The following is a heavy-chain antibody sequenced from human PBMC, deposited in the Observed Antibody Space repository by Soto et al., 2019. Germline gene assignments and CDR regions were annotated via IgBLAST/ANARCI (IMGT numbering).Heavy chain of an antibody. CDR2: LSAYNGDT. J-gene: IGHJ3*02. CDR1: GYTFINYG. Sequence: QVQLVQSGAEVKKPGASVRDSCKTSGYTFINYGITWVRQAPGQGLEWMGWLSAYNGDTSSSEKLQDRFTMTTDTSTNTVYMDLRSLRSDDTAVYYCARWSAIVGGAEARDIWGQGTMVIVSS. V-gene: IGHV1-18*01. CDR3: ARWSAIVGGAEARDI. D-gene: IGHD1-26*01.